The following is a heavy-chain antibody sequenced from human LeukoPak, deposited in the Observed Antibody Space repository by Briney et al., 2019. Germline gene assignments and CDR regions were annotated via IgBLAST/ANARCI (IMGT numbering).Heavy chain of an antibody. CDR2: INHSGST. J-gene: IGHJ6*02. CDR1: GCSISSGDYY. D-gene: IGHD3-22*01. CDR3: ARMGHYYDTSGYSGLYYYYGMDV. V-gene: IGHV4-30-4*01. Sequence: PSETLSLTCTVSGCSISSGDYYWSWIRQPPGKGLEWIGEINHSGSTNYNPSLKSRVTISVDTSKNQFSLRLSSVTAADTAVYYCARMGHYYDTSGYSGLYYYYGMDVWGQGTTVTVSS.